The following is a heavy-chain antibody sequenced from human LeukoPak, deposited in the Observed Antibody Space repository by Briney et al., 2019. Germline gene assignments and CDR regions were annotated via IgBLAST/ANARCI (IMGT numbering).Heavy chain of an antibody. CDR2: IYSGGNT. D-gene: IGHD3-10*01. CDR1: GFTVSSNS. J-gene: IGHJ4*02. CDR3: ARGLWFGELSVVS. Sequence: GGSLRLSCTVSGFTVSSNSWSWVRQAPGKGLEWVSFIYSGGNTHYSDSVKGRFTLSRDNSKNTLYLQMNSLRAEDTALYYCARGLWFGELSVVSWGQGTLVTVSS. V-gene: IGHV3-53*01.